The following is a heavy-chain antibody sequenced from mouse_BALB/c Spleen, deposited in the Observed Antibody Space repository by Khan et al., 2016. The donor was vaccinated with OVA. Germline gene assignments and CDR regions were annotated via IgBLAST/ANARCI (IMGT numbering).Heavy chain of an antibody. D-gene: IGHD1-3*01. CDR3: ASSGFYAIDY. Sequence: VQLQQSGPSLVKPSQTLSLTCSASGDSITSGDWNWIRKFPGNKLEYMGYITYSGSTYYNPSLKSRISIIRDTSKNQNYLQLNTVTTEDTDTYYCASSGFYAIDYWGQGTSVTVSS. CDR1: GDSITSGD. CDR2: ITYSGST. J-gene: IGHJ4*01. V-gene: IGHV3-8*02.